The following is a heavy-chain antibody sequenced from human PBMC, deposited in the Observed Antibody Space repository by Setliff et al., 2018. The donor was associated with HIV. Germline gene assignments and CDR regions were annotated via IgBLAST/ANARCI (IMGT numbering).Heavy chain of an antibody. V-gene: IGHV4-39*01. CDR1: GGSISRRDYC. CDR2: VYYTWNT. CDR3: ARANNDYLYLDY. Sequence: SETLSLTCTVSGGSISRRDYCWGWIRQPPGKGLEWIGSVYYTWNTYYNPSLKSRVTISVDTSKNQFSLKLTSVTAADTAMYYCARANNDYLYLDYWGQGALVTVSS. D-gene: IGHD3-16*01. J-gene: IGHJ4*02.